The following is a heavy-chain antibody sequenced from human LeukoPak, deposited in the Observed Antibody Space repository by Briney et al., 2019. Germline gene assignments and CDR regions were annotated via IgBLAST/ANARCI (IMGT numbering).Heavy chain of an antibody. Sequence: SETLSLTCTVSGGSMSPYFWSWIRQPAGKGLEWIGRIYPSGNTNCNPSLKSRVTMSVDTSKIQFSLMLSSVTAADTAVYYCARVWDTNFDYWGQGTLVTVSS. CDR1: GGSMSPYF. D-gene: IGHD1-26*01. CDR3: ARVWDTNFDY. CDR2: IYPSGNT. V-gene: IGHV4-4*07. J-gene: IGHJ4*02.